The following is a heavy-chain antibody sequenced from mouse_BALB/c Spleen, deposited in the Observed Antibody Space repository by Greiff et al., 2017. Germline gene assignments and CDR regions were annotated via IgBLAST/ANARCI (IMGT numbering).Heavy chain of an antibody. CDR3: TGRYDRYYAMDY. CDR2: IRLKSNNYAT. Sequence: EVMLVESGGGLVQPGGSMKLSCVASGFTFSNYWMNWVRQSPEKGLEWVAEIRLKSNNYATHYAESVKGRFTISRDDSKSSVYLQMNNLRAEDTGIYYCTGRYDRYYAMDYWGQGTSVTVSS. D-gene: IGHD2-14*01. V-gene: IGHV6-6*02. CDR1: GFTFSNYW. J-gene: IGHJ4*01.